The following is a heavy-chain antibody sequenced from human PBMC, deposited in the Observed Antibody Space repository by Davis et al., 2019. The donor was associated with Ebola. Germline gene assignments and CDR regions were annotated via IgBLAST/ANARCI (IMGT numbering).Heavy chain of an antibody. Sequence: AASVKVSCKASGYTFTSYYMHWVRQAPGQGLEWIGRINVYNGHTNYAQNFQGRVTVSTDTSTSIAYMELRSLRSDDTALYYCARDATTVTTIWFDPWGQGTLVTVSS. CDR3: ARDATTVTTIWFDP. V-gene: IGHV1-18*04. CDR2: INVYNGHT. D-gene: IGHD4-17*01. J-gene: IGHJ5*02. CDR1: GYTFTSYY.